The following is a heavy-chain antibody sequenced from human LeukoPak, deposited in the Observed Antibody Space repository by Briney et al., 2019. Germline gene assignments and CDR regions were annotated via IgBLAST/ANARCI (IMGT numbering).Heavy chain of an antibody. J-gene: IGHJ5*02. D-gene: IGHD2-8*01. CDR3: ARHGRRVYASRPQSGFDP. CDR2: INHSGST. V-gene: IGHV4-34*01. Sequence: PSETLSLTCAVYGGSFSGYYWSWIRQPPGKGLEWIGEINHSGSTNYNPSLKSRVTISVDTSKNQFSLKLSSVTAADTAVYYCARHGRRVYASRPQSGFDPWGQGTLVTVSS. CDR1: GGSFSGYY.